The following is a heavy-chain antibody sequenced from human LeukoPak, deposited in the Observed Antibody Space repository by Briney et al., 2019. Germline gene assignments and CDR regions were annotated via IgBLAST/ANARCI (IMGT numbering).Heavy chain of an antibody. D-gene: IGHD3-22*01. CDR1: GFTFSDYY. CDR2: ISTTSTYT. Sequence: AGGSLRLSCAASGFTFSDYYMTWIRQAPGKGLEWVAYISTTSTYTNSADSVKGRFTISRDNAKNSLYLQMNSLRAEDTAFYYCTKDHGSAYYSDTTGYYPGNYFESWGQGTLVTVSS. CDR3: TKDHGSAYYSDTTGYYPGNYFES. J-gene: IGHJ4*02. V-gene: IGHV3-11*05.